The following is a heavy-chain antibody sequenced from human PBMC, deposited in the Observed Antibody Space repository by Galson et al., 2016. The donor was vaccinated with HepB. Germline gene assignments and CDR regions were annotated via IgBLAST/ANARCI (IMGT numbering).Heavy chain of an antibody. Sequence: SLRLSCAASGFTFSTYNMNWVRQAPGKGLEWVSSTSSSSSSIYYADSLEGRFTISRDDAKNSLYLQMNSLRAEDTAVYYCARSPDYFDSSGYSLPFDYWGQGTLVTVSS. J-gene: IGHJ4*02. CDR1: GFTFSTYN. D-gene: IGHD3-22*01. CDR3: ARSPDYFDSSGYSLPFDY. CDR2: TSSSSSSI. V-gene: IGHV3-21*01.